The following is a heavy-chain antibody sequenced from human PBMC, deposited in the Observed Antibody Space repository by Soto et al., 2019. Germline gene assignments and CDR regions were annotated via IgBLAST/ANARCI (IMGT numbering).Heavy chain of an antibody. V-gene: IGHV4-59*12. CDR2: IYYSGST. D-gene: IGHD5-18*01. Sequence: PSETLSLTCTVSGGSISSYYWSWIRQPPGKGLEWIGYIYYSGSTNYNPSLKSRVTISVDTSKNQFSLKLSSVTAADTAVYYCARADRRGYSYGSIDYWGQGTLVTVSS. J-gene: IGHJ4*02. CDR3: ARADRRGYSYGSIDY. CDR1: GGSISSYY.